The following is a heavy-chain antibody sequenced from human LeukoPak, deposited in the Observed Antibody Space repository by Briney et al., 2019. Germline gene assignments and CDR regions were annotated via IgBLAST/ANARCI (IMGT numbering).Heavy chain of an antibody. CDR1: GGSISSGSYY. D-gene: IGHD3-22*01. J-gene: IGHJ4*02. V-gene: IGHV4-61*02. CDR2: IYTSGST. CDR3: ARDLYDHDSSGYYEF. Sequence: SETLSLTCTVSGGSISSGSYYWNWIRQPAGKGLEWIGRIYTSGSTNYNPSLKSRVTISRDTSKNQVSLKLTSVTTADTAVYYCARDLYDHDSSGYYEFWGQGTLVTVSS.